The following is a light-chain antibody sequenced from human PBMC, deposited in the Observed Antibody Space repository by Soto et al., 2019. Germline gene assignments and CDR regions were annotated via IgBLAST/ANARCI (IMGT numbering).Light chain of an antibody. V-gene: IGKV3-20*01. Sequence: EIVLTQSPGTLSLSPGERATLSCRASQSVSSSYLAWYQQKPGQAPRLLIYGASARATGIPDRFSGSGSGTDFPLTISRVEPEDFVVYYCQQYGSSPLFTFGPGTKVAIK. CDR1: QSVSSSY. J-gene: IGKJ3*01. CDR2: GAS. CDR3: QQYGSSPLFT.